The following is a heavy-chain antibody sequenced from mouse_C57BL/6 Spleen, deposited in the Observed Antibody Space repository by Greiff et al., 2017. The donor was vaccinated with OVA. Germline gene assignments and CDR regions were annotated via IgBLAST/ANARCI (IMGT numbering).Heavy chain of an antibody. Sequence: QVQLQQPGAELVKPGASVKLSCKASGYTFTSYWMHWVKQRPGQGLEWIGMIHPNSGSTNYNEKFKSKATLTVDKSSSTAYMQLSSLTSEDSAVYYCARCTTVVAEYFDVWGTGTTVTVAS. J-gene: IGHJ1*03. V-gene: IGHV1-64*01. CDR1: GYTFTSYW. D-gene: IGHD1-1*01. CDR2: IHPNSGST. CDR3: ARCTTVVAEYFDV.